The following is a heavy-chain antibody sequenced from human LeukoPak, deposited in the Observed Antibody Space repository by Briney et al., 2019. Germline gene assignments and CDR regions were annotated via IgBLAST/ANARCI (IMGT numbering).Heavy chain of an antibody. V-gene: IGHV3-73*01. CDR1: GFTFSGSA. J-gene: IGHJ4*02. D-gene: IGHD4-17*01. Sequence: GGSLKLSCAASGFTFSGSAMHWVRQASGKGLEWVGRIRRKANSYATAYAASVKGRFTISRDDSKNTAYLQMNSLKTEDTAVYYCTRVPSTVRGLGVDYWGQGTLVTVSS. CDR2: IRRKANSYAT. CDR3: TRVPSTVRGLGVDY.